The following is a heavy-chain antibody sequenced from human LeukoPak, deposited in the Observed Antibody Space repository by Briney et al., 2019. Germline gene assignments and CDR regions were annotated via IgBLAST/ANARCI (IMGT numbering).Heavy chain of an antibody. CDR2: ISANTGNP. CDR3: ARGSPQPRNWLVDY. CDR1: GYSFTTHA. V-gene: IGHV7-4-1*02. D-gene: IGHD1-14*01. Sequence: GASVKVSCKASGYSFTTHAINWVRRAPGQGLEWMGWISANTGNPNYAQGFTGRFVFSLDTSVSTAYLQISSLEAEDTAVYYCARGSPQPRNWLVDYWGQGTLVTVSS. J-gene: IGHJ4*02.